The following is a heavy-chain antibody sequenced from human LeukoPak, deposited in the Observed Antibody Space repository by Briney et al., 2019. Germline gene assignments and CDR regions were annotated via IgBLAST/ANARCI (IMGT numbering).Heavy chain of an antibody. Sequence: GASVKVSCKASGFTFTSYDLNWVRQATGQGLEWMGWMNPINGNTGYAQKFQGRVTMTRDTSISTAYMELRSLRSDDTAVYYCVRDGEGVAISVNYWFDPWGQGTLVTVSS. V-gene: IGHV1-8*01. D-gene: IGHD3-10*01. CDR2: MNPINGNT. CDR3: VRDGEGVAISVNYWFDP. J-gene: IGHJ5*02. CDR1: GFTFTSYD.